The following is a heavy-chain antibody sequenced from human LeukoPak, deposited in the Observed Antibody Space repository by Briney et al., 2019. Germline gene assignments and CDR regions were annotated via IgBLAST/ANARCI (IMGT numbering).Heavy chain of an antibody. Sequence: SVKVSCKASGGTFSSYAISWVRQAPGQGLEWMGRIIPILGIANYAQKFQGRATITADKSTSTAYMELSSLRSEDTAVYYCARDEEVSGYYYWGQGTLVTVSS. V-gene: IGHV1-69*04. CDR2: IIPILGIA. J-gene: IGHJ4*02. D-gene: IGHD3-22*01. CDR3: ARDEEVSGYYY. CDR1: GGTFSSYA.